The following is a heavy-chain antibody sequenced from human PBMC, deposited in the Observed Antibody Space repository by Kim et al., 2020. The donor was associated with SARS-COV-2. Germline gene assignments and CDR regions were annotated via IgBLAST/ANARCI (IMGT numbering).Heavy chain of an antibody. J-gene: IGHJ4*02. CDR1: GYTFTSFG. Sequence: ASVKVSCKASGYTFTSFGISWVRQAPGQGLEWMGWISAYNGNKEYSQKVQGRVTMTTDTSTSSVYLELRSLRSDDTAVYYCTSDLGDHADHGVFFDYWGQGSLVTVSS. CDR2: ISAYNGNK. D-gene: IGHD3-10*01. V-gene: IGHV1-18*01. CDR3: TSDLGDHADHGVFFDY.